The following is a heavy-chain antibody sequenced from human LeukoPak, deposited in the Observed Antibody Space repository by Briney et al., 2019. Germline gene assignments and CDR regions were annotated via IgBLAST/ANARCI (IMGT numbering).Heavy chain of an antibody. CDR3: ASKRRQLWIGGGGYFDY. CDR2: INHSGST. Sequence: SETLSRTCAVYGGSFSGYYWSWIRQPPGKGLEWIGEINHSGSTNYNPSLKSRVTISVDTSKNQFSLKLSSVTAADTAVYYCASKRRQLWIGGGGYFDYWGQGTLVTVSS. J-gene: IGHJ4*02. D-gene: IGHD5-18*01. CDR1: GGSFSGYY. V-gene: IGHV4-34*01.